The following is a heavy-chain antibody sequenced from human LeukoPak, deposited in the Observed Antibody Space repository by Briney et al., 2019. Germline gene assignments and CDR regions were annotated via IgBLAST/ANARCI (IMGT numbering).Heavy chain of an antibody. J-gene: IGHJ4*02. V-gene: IGHV4-34*01. CDR3: ASRYYYGSGRRYYFDY. CDR1: GGSFSGYY. CDR2: INHSGST. D-gene: IGHD3-10*01. Sequence: SETLSLTCAVYGGSFSGYYWSWIRQPPGKGLEWIGEINHSGSTNYNPSLKSRVTISVDTSKNQFSLKLSSVTAADTAVYHCASRYYYGSGRRYYFDYWGQGTLVTVSS.